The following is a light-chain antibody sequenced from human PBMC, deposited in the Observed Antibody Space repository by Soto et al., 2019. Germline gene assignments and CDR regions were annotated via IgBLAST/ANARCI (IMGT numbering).Light chain of an antibody. CDR3: QQYNNWPRT. CDR2: GAS. J-gene: IGKJ1*01. Sequence: ETVMTQSPATLSVSPGERATLSCRASQSISSNLAWYQQKPGQAPSLLIYGASTRATGIPARLSGSGSGTEFTLTISSLQSEDFAVYYCQQYNNWPRTFGQGSKVAIK. V-gene: IGKV3-15*01. CDR1: QSISSN.